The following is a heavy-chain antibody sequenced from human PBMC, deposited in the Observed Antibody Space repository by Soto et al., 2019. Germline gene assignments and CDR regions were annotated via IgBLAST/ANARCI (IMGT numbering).Heavy chain of an antibody. D-gene: IGHD6-19*01. V-gene: IGHV3-48*01. CDR3: ARRTSGWYSDY. CDR2: IDSGGGTI. J-gene: IGHJ4*02. Sequence: EVQLVESGGGLVQPGGSLRLSCAASGFTFSSYSMIWVRQPPGKGLECISYIDSGGGTIYQTDSVKGRFTISRDNAKNSLYLHMNSLRGEDTAVYYCARRTSGWYSDYWGLGTLVTVSS. CDR1: GFTFSSYS.